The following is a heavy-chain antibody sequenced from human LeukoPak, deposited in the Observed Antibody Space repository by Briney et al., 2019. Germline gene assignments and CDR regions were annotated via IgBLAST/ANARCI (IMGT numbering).Heavy chain of an antibody. V-gene: IGHV1-18*01. CDR2: ISAYNGNT. D-gene: IGHD2-15*01. CDR1: GYTFTSYG. Sequence: ASVKVSCMASGYTFTSYGISWVRQAPGQGLEWMGWISAYNGNTNNAQKLQGRVTMTTDTSTSTAYMELRSLRSDDTAVYYCARVGAYCSGGSCYLDYWGHGTPVTVSS. J-gene: IGHJ4*01. CDR3: ARVGAYCSGGSCYLDY.